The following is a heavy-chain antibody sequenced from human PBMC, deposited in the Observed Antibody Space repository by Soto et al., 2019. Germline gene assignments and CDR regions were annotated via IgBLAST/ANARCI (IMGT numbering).Heavy chain of an antibody. CDR3: AKDAYYYDSSGYSHFDY. D-gene: IGHD3-22*01. V-gene: IGHV3-43*01. CDR2: ISWDGGST. CDR1: GFTFDDYT. Sequence: PGGSLRLSCAASGFTFDDYTMHWVRQAPGKGLEWVSLISWDGGSTYYADSVKGRFTISRDNSKNSLYLQMNSLRTEDTALYYCAKDAYYYDSSGYSHFDYWGQGTLVTVSS. J-gene: IGHJ4*02.